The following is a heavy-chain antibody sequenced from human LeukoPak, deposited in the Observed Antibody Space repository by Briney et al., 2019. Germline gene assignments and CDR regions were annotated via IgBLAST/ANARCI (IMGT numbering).Heavy chain of an antibody. CDR3: AREHSVGGGLDAFDM. V-gene: IGHV4-59*01. D-gene: IGHD3-16*01. J-gene: IGHJ3*02. CDR2: VYSIGRT. CDR1: GGSISTYY. Sequence: PSETLSLTCTVSGGSISTYYWNWIRQAPGKGLEWIGYVYSIGRTNSNPTLRCRVTISVDTSKNQFSLRLTSVTAADTAVYYCAREHSVGGGLDAFDMWGQGTMVTVSS.